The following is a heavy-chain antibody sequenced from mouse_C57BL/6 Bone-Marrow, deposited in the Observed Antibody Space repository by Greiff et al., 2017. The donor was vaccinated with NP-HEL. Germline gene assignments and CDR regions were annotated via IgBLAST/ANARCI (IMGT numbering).Heavy chain of an antibody. Sequence: VQLKESGGGLVKPGGSLKLSCAASGFTFSDYGMHWVRQAPEKGLEWVAYISSGSSTIYYADTVKGRFTISRDNAKNTLFLQMTSLRSEDTAMYYCARAAYYSNLFAYWGQGTLVTVSA. J-gene: IGHJ3*01. CDR1: GFTFSDYG. D-gene: IGHD2-5*01. CDR3: ARAAYYSNLFAY. CDR2: ISSGSSTI. V-gene: IGHV5-17*01.